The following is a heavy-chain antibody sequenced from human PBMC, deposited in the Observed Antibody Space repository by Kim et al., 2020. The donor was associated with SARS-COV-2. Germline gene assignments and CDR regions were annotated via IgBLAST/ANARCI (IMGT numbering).Heavy chain of an antibody. CDR2: IYYSGST. V-gene: IGHV4-39*01. J-gene: IGHJ4*02. CDR1: GGSISSSSYY. CDR3: ARNYASSGYYLKSYYFDY. Sequence: SETLSLTCTVSGGSISSSSYYWGWIRQPQGMELEWIVNIYYSGSTYYNPSLKSRVTISVDTSKNQFSLKLSSVTAADTAVYYCARNYASSGYYLKSYYFDYWGQGTLVTVSS. D-gene: IGHD3-22*01.